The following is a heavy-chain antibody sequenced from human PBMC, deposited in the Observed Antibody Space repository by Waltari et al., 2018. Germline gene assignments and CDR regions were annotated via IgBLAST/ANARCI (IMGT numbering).Heavy chain of an antibody. Sequence: QLQESGPGLVKPSGTLSLICSVSGDSMSSTHWWSWVRQPPGKGLAWIGQVHGSGKTNYNPPFTRRVTVSLYTSTYHIALKVTSATAADTALYYCARDRGKGLYLGTWGRGILVTVSP. CDR1: GDSMSSTHW. J-gene: IGHJ5*02. CDR3: ARDRGKGLYLGT. D-gene: IGHD2-15*01. V-gene: IGHV4-4*02. CDR2: VHGSGKT.